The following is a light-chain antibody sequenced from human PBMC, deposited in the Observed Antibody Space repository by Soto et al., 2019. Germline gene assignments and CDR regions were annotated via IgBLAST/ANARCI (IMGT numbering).Light chain of an antibody. CDR1: QSLLHTDGKTY. V-gene: IGKV2D-29*01. J-gene: IGKJ4*01. CDR3: QQRSNWFLT. Sequence: DIVMTQTPLSLSVTPGQPASISCKSSQSLLHTDGKTYLYWYQQKPGQAPRLLIYGASNRATGIPARFSGSGSGTDFTLTISSLEPEDFAVYYCQQRSNWFLTFGGGTKVDIK. CDR2: GAS.